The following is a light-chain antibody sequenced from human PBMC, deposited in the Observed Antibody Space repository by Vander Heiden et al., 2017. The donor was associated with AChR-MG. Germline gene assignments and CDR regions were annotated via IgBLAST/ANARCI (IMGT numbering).Light chain of an antibody. CDR2: DAS. Sequence: ASNLSLPPGETATLSSRASGSIRTYLAWYQHKPGQAPRLLISDASNRAAGIPARFRGSGSGTDFTLTISTLEPEDFAVYYCQQCYNWPRTFGQGTRVEI. CDR1: GSIRTY. J-gene: IGKJ1*01. V-gene: IGKV3-11*01. CDR3: QQCYNWPRT.